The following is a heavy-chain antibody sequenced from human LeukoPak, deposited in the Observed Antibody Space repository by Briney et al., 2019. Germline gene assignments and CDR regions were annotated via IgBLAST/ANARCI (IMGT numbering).Heavy chain of an antibody. CDR1: GYSFTNYW. CDR3: ARVSPSGSGSYYNFDY. J-gene: IGHJ4*02. V-gene: IGHV1-8*03. CDR2: MNPNSGNT. Sequence: GESLKISCKGSGYSFTNYWIGWVRQMPGKGLEWMGWMNPNSGNTGYAQKFQGRVTITRNTSISTAYMELSSLRSEDTAVYYCARVSPSGSGSYYNFDYWGQGTLVTVSS. D-gene: IGHD3-10*01.